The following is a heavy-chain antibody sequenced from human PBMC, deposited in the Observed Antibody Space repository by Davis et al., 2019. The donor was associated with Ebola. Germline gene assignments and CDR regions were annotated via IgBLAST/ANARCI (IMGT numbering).Heavy chain of an antibody. J-gene: IGHJ3*02. CDR2: IYTSGST. D-gene: IGHD3-16*01. CDR1: GGSISSSSYY. V-gene: IGHV4-61*02. Sequence: PSETLSLTCTVSGGSISSSSYYWGWIRQPAGKGLEWIGRIYTSGSTNYNPALKSRVTMSVDTSKNQFSLKLSSVTAADTAVYYCARGYDYIWGSIDAFDIWGQGTMVTVSS. CDR3: ARGYDYIWGSIDAFDI.